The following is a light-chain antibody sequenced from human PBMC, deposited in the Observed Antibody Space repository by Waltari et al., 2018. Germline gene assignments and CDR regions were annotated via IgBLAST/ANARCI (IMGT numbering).Light chain of an antibody. V-gene: IGLV2-14*01. CDR3: SSYTSNSRV. J-gene: IGLJ3*02. Sequence: QSALTQPASVSGSPGQSITISCTGTSSDIGGYNYVSWYQHHPGKAPKLIIYEVSNRPAGVLNRFSGSRSGNTASLTISGLQAEDEADYYCSSYTSNSRVFGAGTKLTVL. CDR1: SSDIGGYNY. CDR2: EVS.